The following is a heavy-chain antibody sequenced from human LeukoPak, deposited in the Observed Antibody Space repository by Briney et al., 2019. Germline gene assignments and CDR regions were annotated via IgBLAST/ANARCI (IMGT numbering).Heavy chain of an antibody. CDR2: ISGSGGGT. V-gene: IGHV3-23*01. CDR1: GSTFSSYA. J-gene: IGHJ4*02. CDR3: AKTGGYYYGSGSYPNY. D-gene: IGHD3-10*01. Sequence: GGPLRLSCAASGSTFSSYAMSWVRQAPGKGLEWVSAISGSGGGTYYADSVKGRFTISRDNSKNTLYLQMNSLRAEDTAVYYCAKTGGYYYGSGSYPNYWGQGTLVTVSS.